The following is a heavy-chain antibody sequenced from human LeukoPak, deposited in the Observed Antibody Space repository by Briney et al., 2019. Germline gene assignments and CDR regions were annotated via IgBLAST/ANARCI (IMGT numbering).Heavy chain of an antibody. D-gene: IGHD3-3*01. J-gene: IGHJ5*02. V-gene: IGHV4-30-4*08. CDR2: IYYSGST. CDR3: ASTTIFGVVTDDNWFDP. CDR1: GGSISSGDYY. Sequence: SETLSLTCTVSGGSISSGDYYWSWIRQPPGKGLEWIGYIYYSGSTYYNPSLKSRVTISVDTSKNQFSLKLSSVTAADTAVYYCASTTIFGVVTDDNWFDPWGQGTLVTVFS.